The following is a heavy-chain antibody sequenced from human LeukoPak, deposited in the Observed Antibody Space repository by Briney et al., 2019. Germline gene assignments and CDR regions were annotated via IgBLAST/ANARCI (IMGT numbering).Heavy chain of an antibody. CDR1: GFTLSRHW. D-gene: IGHD5-24*01. V-gene: IGHV3-74*01. CDR2: IKSDGSTT. J-gene: IGHJ4*02. CDR3: AESRDAYNDLYY. Sequence: GGSLRLSCAASGFTLSRHWMHWVRQPPGKGLVWVSRIKSDGSTTTYADSVKGRFTISRDNAKNTLYLQMNSLRVEDTAVYYCAESRDAYNDLYYWGQGTLVTVSS.